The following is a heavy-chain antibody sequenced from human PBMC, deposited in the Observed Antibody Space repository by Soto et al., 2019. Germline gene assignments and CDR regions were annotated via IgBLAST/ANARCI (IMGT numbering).Heavy chain of an antibody. CDR3: ADGNSGYPFDY. Sequence: SVKVSCKASGGTFSSYTISWVRQAPGYGLEWMGRIIPILGIANYAQKFQGRVTITADKSTSTAYMELSSLRSEDTAVYYCADGNSGYPFDYWGQGTLVTVSS. V-gene: IGHV1-69*02. CDR1: GGTFSSYT. J-gene: IGHJ4*02. D-gene: IGHD5-12*01. CDR2: IIPILGIA.